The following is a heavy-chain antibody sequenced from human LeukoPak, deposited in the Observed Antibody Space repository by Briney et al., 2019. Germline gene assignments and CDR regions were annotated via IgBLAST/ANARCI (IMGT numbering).Heavy chain of an antibody. CDR1: GFTFTDHP. D-gene: IGHD3-16*01. CDR2: IGGDGIA. J-gene: IGHJ4*02. Sequence: GESLRLSCVASGFTFTDHPMNWVRQAPGKGLEWISYIGGDGIAFYADSVKGRFTASKDDARKSMYLQMNSLRVEDTAVYYCAKDRANWAIDDWGQGTQVTVSS. V-gene: IGHV3-69-1*01. CDR3: AKDRANWAIDD.